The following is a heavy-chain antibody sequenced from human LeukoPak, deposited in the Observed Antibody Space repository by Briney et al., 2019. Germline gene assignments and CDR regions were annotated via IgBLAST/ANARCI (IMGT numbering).Heavy chain of an antibody. D-gene: IGHD6-13*01. J-gene: IGHJ4*02. CDR1: GYTFTGYY. CDR2: INPNSGGT. Sequence: ASVKVSCKASGYTFTGYYMHWVRQAPGQGLEWMGWINPNSGGTNYAQKLQGRVTMTTDTSTSTAYMELRSLRSDDTAVYYCARVGAAAGTLGVFDYWGQGTLVTVSS. CDR3: ARVGAAAGTLGVFDY. V-gene: IGHV1-2*02.